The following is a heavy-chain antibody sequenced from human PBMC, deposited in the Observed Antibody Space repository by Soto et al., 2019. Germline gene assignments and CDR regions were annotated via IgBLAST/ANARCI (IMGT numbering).Heavy chain of an antibody. Sequence: TLSLTCAVSGGSISSGGYSWSWIRQPPGKGLEWIGYIYHSGSTYYNPSLKSRVTISVDRSKNQFSLKLSSVTAADTAVYYCARGGYCSSTSCYSYYYYGMDVWGQGTTVTVSS. CDR1: GGSISSGGYS. D-gene: IGHD2-2*01. CDR3: ARGGYCSSTSCYSYYYYGMDV. CDR2: IYHSGST. V-gene: IGHV4-30-2*01. J-gene: IGHJ6*02.